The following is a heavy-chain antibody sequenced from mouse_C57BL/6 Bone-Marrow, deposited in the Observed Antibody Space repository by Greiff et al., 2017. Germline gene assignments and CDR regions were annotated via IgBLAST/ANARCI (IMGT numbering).Heavy chain of an antibody. J-gene: IGHJ4*01. V-gene: IGHV14-4*01. D-gene: IGHD1-1*01. CDR3: TVITTVVATDYAMDY. CDR2: IDPENGDT. CDR1: GFNTKDAY. Sequence: EVQLQESGAELVRPGASVKLSCTASGFNTKDAYMHWVKQRPEQGLEWIGWIDPENGDTEYASKFQGKATITADTSSNTAYLQLSSLTSEDTAVYYCTVITTVVATDYAMDYWGQGTSVTVSS.